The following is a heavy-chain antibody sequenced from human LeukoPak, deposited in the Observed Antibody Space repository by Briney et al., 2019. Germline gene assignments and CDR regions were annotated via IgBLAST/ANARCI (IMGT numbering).Heavy chain of an antibody. D-gene: IGHD2-2*01. CDR1: GFTFSSYG. Sequence: GGSLRLSCAASGFTFSSYGMHWVRQAPGKGLEWVAFIRYDGSNKYYADSVKGRFTISRDNAKNTLYLQMNSLRAEDTAVYYCAHGSMYQLDYWGQGTLVTVSS. V-gene: IGHV3-30*02. CDR3: AHGSMYQLDY. CDR2: IRYDGSNK. J-gene: IGHJ4*02.